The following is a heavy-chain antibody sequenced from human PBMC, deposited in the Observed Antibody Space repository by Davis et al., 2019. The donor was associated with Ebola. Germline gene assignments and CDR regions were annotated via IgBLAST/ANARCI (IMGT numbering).Heavy chain of an antibody. J-gene: IGHJ4*02. V-gene: IGHV4-34*01. CDR1: GGSFSGYY. CDR2: INHSGST. D-gene: IGHD3-10*01. CDR3: ARGSPYGTSF. Sequence: PSETLSLTCAVYGGSFSGYYWSWIRQPPGKGLEWIGEINHSGSTNYNPSLKSRVTISVDKSKNQFSLKLRSVTAADTAVYYCARGSPYGTSFWGQGTLVTVSS.